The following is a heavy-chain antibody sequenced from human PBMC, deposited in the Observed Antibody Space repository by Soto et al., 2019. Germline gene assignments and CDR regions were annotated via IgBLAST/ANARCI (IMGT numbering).Heavy chain of an antibody. CDR3: AKDERAYYDYIWGSYRHDAFDI. D-gene: IGHD3-16*02. CDR1: GFTFSSYA. CDR2: ISGSGGST. Sequence: GGSLRLSCAASGFTFSSYAMSWVRQAPGKGLEWVSAISGSGGSTYYADSVKGRFTISRDNSKNTLYLQMNSLRAEDTAVYYCAKDERAYYDYIWGSYRHDAFDIWGQGTMVTVSS. J-gene: IGHJ3*02. V-gene: IGHV3-23*01.